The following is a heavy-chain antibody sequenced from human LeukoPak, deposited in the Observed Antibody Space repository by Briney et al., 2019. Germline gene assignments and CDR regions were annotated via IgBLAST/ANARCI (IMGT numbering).Heavy chain of an antibody. D-gene: IGHD3-3*01. J-gene: IGHJ3*02. CDR3: ARDTLRDAFDI. Sequence: GSLRLSCAASGFTVSSNYMSWVRQAPGKGLEWIGYIYYSGSTNYNPSLKSRVTISVDTSKNQFSLKLSSVTAADTAVYYCARDTLRDAFDIWGQGTMVTVSS. CDR2: IYYSGST. V-gene: IGHV4-59*02. CDR1: GFTVSSNY.